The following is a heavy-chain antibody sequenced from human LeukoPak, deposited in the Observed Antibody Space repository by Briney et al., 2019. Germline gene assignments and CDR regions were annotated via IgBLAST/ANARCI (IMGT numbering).Heavy chain of an antibody. CDR2: INPSGGRT. CDR3: ARGPSITMIRGGQWYYYMDV. Sequence: ASVKVSCKASGYTFTSYYMYWVRQAPGQGLEWMGIINPSGGRTNYAQKFQGRVTMTRDTSTNTVYMELSSLRSEDTAVYYCARGPSITMIRGGQWYYYMDVWGKGTTVTISS. V-gene: IGHV1-46*01. D-gene: IGHD3-10*01. CDR1: GYTFTSYY. J-gene: IGHJ6*03.